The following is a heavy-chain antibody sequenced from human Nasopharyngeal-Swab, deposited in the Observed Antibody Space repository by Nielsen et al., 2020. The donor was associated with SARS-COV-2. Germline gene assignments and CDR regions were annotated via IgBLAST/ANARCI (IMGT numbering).Heavy chain of an antibody. J-gene: IGHJ4*02. CDR1: RFTFSSYA. Sequence: ESLTIACAISRFTFSSYAMSWVSQAPGKGLEWVSAISGSGGSTYYADSVKGRFTISRDNSKNTLYLQMNSLRAEDTAVYYCAKRSGGWDYCGQGTLVTVFS. V-gene: IGHV3-23*01. D-gene: IGHD2-15*01. CDR2: ISGSGGST. CDR3: AKRSGGWDY.